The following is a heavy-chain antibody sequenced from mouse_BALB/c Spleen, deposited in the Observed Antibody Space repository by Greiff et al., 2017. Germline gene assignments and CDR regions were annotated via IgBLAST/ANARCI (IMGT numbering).Heavy chain of an antibody. CDR1: GFTFSSFG. CDR3: ARVTTATRVYWYFDV. V-gene: IGHV5-17*02. J-gene: IGHJ1*01. Sequence: EVQLVESGGGLVQPGGSRKLSCAASGFTFSSFGMHWVRQAPEKGLEWVAYISSGSSTIYYADTVKGRFTISRDNPKNTLFLQMTSLRSEDTAMYYCARVTTATRVYWYFDVWGAGTTVTVSS. CDR2: ISSGSSTI. D-gene: IGHD1-2*01.